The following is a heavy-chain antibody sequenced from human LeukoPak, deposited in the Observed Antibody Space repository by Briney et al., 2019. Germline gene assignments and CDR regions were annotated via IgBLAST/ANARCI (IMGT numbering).Heavy chain of an antibody. CDR1: GFTFSSYG. J-gene: IGHJ4*02. Sequence: GGSLRLSCAASGFTFSSYGMHWVRQAPGKGLEWVAFIRYDGSNKYYADSVKGRFTISRDNSENTLYLQMNSLKAEDTAVYYCARVAPLKLYYYDSSGYLDYWGQGTLVTVSS. D-gene: IGHD3-22*01. CDR3: ARVAPLKLYYYDSSGYLDY. CDR2: IRYDGSNK. V-gene: IGHV3-30*02.